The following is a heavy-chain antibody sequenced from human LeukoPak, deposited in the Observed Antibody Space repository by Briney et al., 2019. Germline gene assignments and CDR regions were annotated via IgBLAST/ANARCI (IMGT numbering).Heavy chain of an antibody. Sequence: GGSLRLSCAASGFTVSSNYMSWVRQAPGKGLEWVSVIYTGGTTNYADSVKGRFTISRDNSKNTLYLQMNSLRAEDTAVYYCARSTTWYGWFDPWGQGTLVTVS. J-gene: IGHJ5*02. V-gene: IGHV3-53*01. CDR2: IYTGGTT. CDR3: ARSTTWYGWFDP. CDR1: GFTVSSNY. D-gene: IGHD6-13*01.